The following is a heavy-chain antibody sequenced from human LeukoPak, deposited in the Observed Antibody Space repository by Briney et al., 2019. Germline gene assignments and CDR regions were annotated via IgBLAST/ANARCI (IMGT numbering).Heavy chain of an antibody. V-gene: IGHV3-11*04. CDR3: ARGSRFGVVGRDAFDI. D-gene: IGHD3-3*01. Sequence: GGSLRLSCAASEFTFSDYYMSWIRQAPGKGLEWVSYISNSGSTIYYADSVKGRFTISRDNAKNSLYLQMNSLRAEDTAVYYCARGSRFGVVGRDAFDIWGQGTMVTVSS. CDR1: EFTFSDYY. J-gene: IGHJ3*02. CDR2: ISNSGSTI.